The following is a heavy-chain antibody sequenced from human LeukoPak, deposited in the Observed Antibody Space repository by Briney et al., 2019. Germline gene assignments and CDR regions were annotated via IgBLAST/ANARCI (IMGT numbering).Heavy chain of an antibody. V-gene: IGHV3-7*04. CDR2: INQDGSEK. J-gene: IGHJ3*02. CDR3: ARGQVTVVTGLASFDI. CDR1: GFTFSSYG. D-gene: IGHD2-21*02. Sequence: GGSLRLSCAASGFTFSSYGMSWVRQAPGKGLEWVANINQDGSEKYYVDSVKGRFTISRDNGKKSLYLQMNSLRAEDTAVYYCARGQVTVVTGLASFDIWGQGTMVTVSS.